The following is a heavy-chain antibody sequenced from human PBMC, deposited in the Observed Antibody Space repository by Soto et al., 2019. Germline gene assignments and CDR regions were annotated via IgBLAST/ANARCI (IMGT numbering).Heavy chain of an antibody. V-gene: IGHV1-3*05. CDR1: GYTFTSNA. CDR2: ITAGNGNT. Sequence: QVQLVQSGAEEKKPGASVKFSCKASGYTFTSNAMHWVRQAPGQRLEWMGWITAGNGNTKISQDFQDRVNITSDTASSTAYLEVRSLTSEDTAVYYWATYSSTWYGGLDYWGQGALVTVSS. D-gene: IGHD6-13*01. CDR3: ATYSSTWYGGLDY. J-gene: IGHJ4*02.